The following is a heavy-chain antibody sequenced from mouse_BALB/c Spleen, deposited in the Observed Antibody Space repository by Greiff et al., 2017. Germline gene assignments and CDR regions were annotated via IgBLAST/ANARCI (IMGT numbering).Heavy chain of an antibody. D-gene: IGHD2-1*01. J-gene: IGHJ3*01. CDR3: ARRGNYGTLAY. Sequence: EVHLVESGGGLVQPGGSLKLSCAASGFTFSSYTMSWVRQTPEKRLEWVAYISNGGGSTYYPDTVKGRFTISRDNAKNTLYLQMSSLKSEDTAMYYCARRGNYGTLAYWGQGTLVTVSA. CDR2: ISNGGGST. V-gene: IGHV5-12-2*01. CDR1: GFTFSSYT.